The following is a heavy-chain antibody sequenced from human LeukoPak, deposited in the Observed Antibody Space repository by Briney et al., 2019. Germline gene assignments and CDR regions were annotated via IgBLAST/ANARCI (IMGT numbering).Heavy chain of an antibody. CDR2: INHSGST. J-gene: IGHJ3*02. Sequence: SETLSLTCAVYGGSFSGYYWSWIRQPPGKGLEWIGEINHSGSTNYNPSLKSRVTISVDTSKNQFSLKLSSVTAADTAVYYCASRRPHYDILTGYSNGDAFDIWGQGTMVTVSS. CDR3: ASRRPHYDILTGYSNGDAFDI. CDR1: GGSFSGYY. D-gene: IGHD3-9*01. V-gene: IGHV4-34*01.